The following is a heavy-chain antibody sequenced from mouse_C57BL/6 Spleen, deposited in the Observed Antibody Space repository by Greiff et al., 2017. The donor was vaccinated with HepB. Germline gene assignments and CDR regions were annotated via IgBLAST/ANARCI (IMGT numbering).Heavy chain of an antibody. CDR3: ARKAGDAMDY. V-gene: IGHV5-17*01. Sequence: EVNVVESGGGLVKPGGSLKLSCAASGFTFSDYGMHWVRQAPEKGLEWVAYISSGSSTIYYADTVKGRFTISRDNAKNTLFLQMTSLRSEDTAMYYCARKAGDAMDYWGQGTSVTVSS. J-gene: IGHJ4*01. D-gene: IGHD3-2*02. CDR2: ISSGSSTI. CDR1: GFTFSDYG.